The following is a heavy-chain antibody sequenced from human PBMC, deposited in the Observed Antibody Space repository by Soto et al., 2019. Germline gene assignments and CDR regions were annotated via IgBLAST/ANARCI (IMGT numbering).Heavy chain of an antibody. D-gene: IGHD1-26*01. Sequence: QVQLQESGPGLLKPSQTLSLTCSVSGGSINSGGYYWTWIRQHPGKGLEWIGNIFYSGSTSYNPSIKSRLTISIDTSKTHFSLRLTSVTAADTAVYYCARNSVSKKIDFWGQGTLVTVSS. V-gene: IGHV4-31*03. J-gene: IGHJ4*02. CDR2: IFYSGST. CDR3: ARNSVSKKIDF. CDR1: GGSINSGGYY.